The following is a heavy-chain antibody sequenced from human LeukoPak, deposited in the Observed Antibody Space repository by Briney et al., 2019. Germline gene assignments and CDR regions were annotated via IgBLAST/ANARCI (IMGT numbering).Heavy chain of an antibody. J-gene: IGHJ4*02. V-gene: IGHV3-11*04. Sequence: GGSLRPSCAASGFTFSDYYMSWIRQPPGKGLEWVSCISSGGSTIYYADSVKGRFTISRDNAKNSLYLQMNSLRAEDTAVYYCARSQYAGYSYAYDFWGQGTLVTVSS. CDR3: ARSQYAGYSYAYDF. CDR2: ISSGGSTI. D-gene: IGHD5-18*01. CDR1: GFTFSDYY.